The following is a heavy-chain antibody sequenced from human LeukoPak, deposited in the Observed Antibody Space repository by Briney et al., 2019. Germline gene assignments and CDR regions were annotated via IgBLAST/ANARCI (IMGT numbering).Heavy chain of an antibody. D-gene: IGHD5-18*01. Sequence: GGSLRLSCAASGFTFSSYAMHWVRQAPGKGLEYVSAISSNGGSTYYANSVKGRFTISRDNSKNTLYLQMGSLRAEDMAVYYCAKGDTSWGQGTLVSVSS. CDR1: GFTFSSYA. CDR3: AKGDTS. CDR2: ISSNGGST. J-gene: IGHJ4*02. V-gene: IGHV3-64*01.